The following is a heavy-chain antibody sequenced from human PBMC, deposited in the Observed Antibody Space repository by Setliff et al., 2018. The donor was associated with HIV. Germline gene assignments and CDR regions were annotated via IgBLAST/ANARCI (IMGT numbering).Heavy chain of an antibody. V-gene: IGHV3-30*01. CDR3: ARSVIGYYYYGMDV. D-gene: IGHD3-10*01. J-gene: IGHJ6*02. CDR2: ISYDGSNK. CDR1: GFTFSSYA. Sequence: GGSLRLSCAASGFTFSSYAMHWVRQAPGKGLEWVAVISYDGSNKYYADSVKGRFTISRDNTKNTLYLQMNSLRAEDTAVYYCARSVIGYYYYGMDVWGQGTLVTVSS.